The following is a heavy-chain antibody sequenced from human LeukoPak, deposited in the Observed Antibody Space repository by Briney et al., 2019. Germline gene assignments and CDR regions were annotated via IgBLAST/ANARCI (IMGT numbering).Heavy chain of an antibody. J-gene: IGHJ4*02. CDR2: IKTDGTTT. D-gene: IGHD6-19*01. V-gene: IGHV3-74*01. CDR1: GFTFSSYW. CDR3: ARGPYTSGVYRLDY. Sequence: PGGSLRLSCAASGFTFSSYWKQWVRQAPGEGLVWVSRIKTDGTTTNYADSVKGRFTVSRDNAKNTLYLQMNSLRAEDTAVYYCARGPYTSGVYRLDYWGQGTLVTVSS.